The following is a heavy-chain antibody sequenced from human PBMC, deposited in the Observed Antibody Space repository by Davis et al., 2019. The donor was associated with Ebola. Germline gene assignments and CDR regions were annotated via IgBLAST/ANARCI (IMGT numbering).Heavy chain of an antibody. CDR1: GGSISGDY. CDR3: AASEQQLLPDY. CDR2: IHDSGST. Sequence: SESLSLTCPVSGGSISGDYRSWIRQPPGKGLEWIGYIHDSGSTNYNPSLKTRLPISVDTSKNQFSLKLSSVIAANTAVYYCAASEQQLLPDYWGQGNLVTVSS. D-gene: IGHD6-13*01. J-gene: IGHJ4*02. V-gene: IGHV4-59*01.